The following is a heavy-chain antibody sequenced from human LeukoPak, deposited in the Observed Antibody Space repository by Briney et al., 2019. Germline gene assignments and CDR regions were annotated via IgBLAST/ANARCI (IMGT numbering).Heavy chain of an antibody. CDR3: ASRKLGNDY. V-gene: IGHV4-4*07. CDR2: IYSSGST. J-gene: IGHJ4*02. CDR1: GGSISNYY. D-gene: IGHD7-27*01. Sequence: PSETLSLTCTVSGGSISNYYWSWIRQPAGKGLEWIGRIYSSGSTNYNPSVRVTMSVDKSKNQFSLKLSSVTAADTAVYYCASRKLGNDYWGQGTLVTVSS.